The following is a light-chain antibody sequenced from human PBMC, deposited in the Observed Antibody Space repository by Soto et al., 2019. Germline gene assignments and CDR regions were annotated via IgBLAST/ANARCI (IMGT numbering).Light chain of an antibody. Sequence: DIQMTRSPSTLSASVGDRVTITCRASQNINIWLAWYQQKPGKAPKLLIYNAAYLESGVPSRFSGSGSGTEFTLTISSLQPDDFAIYYCQQYNGDSRGFGQGTKVELK. V-gene: IGKV1-5*01. CDR2: NAA. CDR3: QQYNGDSRG. J-gene: IGKJ1*01. CDR1: QNINIW.